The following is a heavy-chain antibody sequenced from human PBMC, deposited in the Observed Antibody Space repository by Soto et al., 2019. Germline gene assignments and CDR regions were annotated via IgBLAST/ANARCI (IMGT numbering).Heavy chain of an antibody. CDR2: IWYDGSNK. CDR1: GFTFSRYG. J-gene: IGHJ4*02. V-gene: IGHV3-33*01. Sequence: QVHLVESGGAVVQPGRSLRLSCAAPGFTFSRYGMHWVRQAPGKGLEWVEVIWYDGSNKYYADSVKGRFTISRDNSKNTLYLQMNSLRAEDTAVYYCARDSRLNYDFWSGYFDYWGQGTLVTVSS. CDR3: ARDSRLNYDFWSGYFDY. D-gene: IGHD3-3*01.